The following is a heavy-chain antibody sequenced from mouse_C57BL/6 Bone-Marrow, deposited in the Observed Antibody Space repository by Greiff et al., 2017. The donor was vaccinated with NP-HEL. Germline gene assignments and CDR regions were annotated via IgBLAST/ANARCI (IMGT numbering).Heavy chain of an antibody. CDR1: GFTFSNYW. D-gene: IGHD2-5*01. Sequence: EVKLQASGGGLVQPGGSMKLSCVASGFTFSNYWMNWVRQSPEKGLEWVAQIRLKSDNYATHYAESVKGRFTISRDDSKSSVYLQMNSLRAEDTGSYYCPGYCSNYYAMDYWGQGTSVTVSS. CDR3: PGYCSNYYAMDY. J-gene: IGHJ4*01. V-gene: IGHV6-3*01. CDR2: IRLKSDNYAT.